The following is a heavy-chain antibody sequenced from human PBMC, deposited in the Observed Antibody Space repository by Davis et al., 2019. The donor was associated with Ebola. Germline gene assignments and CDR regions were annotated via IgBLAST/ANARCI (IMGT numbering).Heavy chain of an antibody. CDR3: ARGAVAGEIYNWFDP. CDR1: GGSISSYY. CDR2: IYYSGST. V-gene: IGHV4-59*01. Sequence: SETLSLTCTVSGGSISSYYWSWIRQPPGKGLEWIGYIYYSGSTNYNPSLRTPVTMSVDTSKNQFSLKLFSVTAADTAVYYCARGAVAGEIYNWFDPWGQGTLVTVSS. D-gene: IGHD6-19*01. J-gene: IGHJ5*02.